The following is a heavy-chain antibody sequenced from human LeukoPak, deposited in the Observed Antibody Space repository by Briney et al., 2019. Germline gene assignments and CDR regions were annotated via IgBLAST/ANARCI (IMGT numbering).Heavy chain of an antibody. Sequence: ASVKVSCKTSGYTFSSHGISWVRQAPGQGLEWMGWISAYDGDTNYAQKLQGRITMTTDTSTSTAYMELRSLRSDDTAVYYCARDSAGIASAGTGDAFDIWGQGTMVTVPS. D-gene: IGHD6-13*01. CDR2: ISAYDGDT. J-gene: IGHJ3*02. V-gene: IGHV1-18*01. CDR1: GYTFSSHG. CDR3: ARDSAGIASAGTGDAFDI.